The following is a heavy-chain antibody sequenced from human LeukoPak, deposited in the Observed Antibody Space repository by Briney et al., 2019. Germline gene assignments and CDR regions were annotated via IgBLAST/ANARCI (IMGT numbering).Heavy chain of an antibody. Sequence: PSETLSLTCTVSGVSISSRPYYWGWVRQPPRKGLEWIGSISYSGSIHYNPSLKSRVTISVDTSKNHFSLRLSSVTAADTAVYYCATLEIGDYYFDYWGQGTLVTVSS. CDR2: ISYSGSI. J-gene: IGHJ4*02. CDR1: GVSISSRPYY. V-gene: IGHV4-39*01. CDR3: ATLEIGDYYFDY. D-gene: IGHD2-21*01.